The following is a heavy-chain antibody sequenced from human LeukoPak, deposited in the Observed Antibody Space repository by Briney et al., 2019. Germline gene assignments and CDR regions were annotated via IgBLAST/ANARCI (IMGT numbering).Heavy chain of an antibody. J-gene: IGHJ4*02. D-gene: IGHD6-13*01. V-gene: IGHV3-74*03. CDR2: ISPDGSTT. CDR3: TTVLSSNRYNLCDD. Sequence: GGSLRLSCAASGFTFSRYWMHWVRQAPGKGLMWVSRISPDGSTTLYADSVKGRFTISRDNAKNTVYLQMNSLGAEDTAVYYCTTVLSSNRYNLCDDWGQGTGVTVSS. CDR1: GFTFSRYW.